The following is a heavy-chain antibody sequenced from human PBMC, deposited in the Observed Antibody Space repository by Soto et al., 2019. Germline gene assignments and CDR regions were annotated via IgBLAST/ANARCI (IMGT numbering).Heavy chain of an antibody. CDR3: ANVFRYGVPEY. Sequence: EVQLLESGGGLVQPGGSLRLSCVASGFTFSSYAMGWVRQAPGKGLEWVSGISVSGDGTYYTDSVKGRFTISRDNSKSTLYLQINSLRAEDTAVYYCANVFRYGVPEYWGQGALVTVSS. D-gene: IGHD2-8*01. V-gene: IGHV3-23*01. J-gene: IGHJ4*02. CDR1: GFTFSSYA. CDR2: ISVSGDGT.